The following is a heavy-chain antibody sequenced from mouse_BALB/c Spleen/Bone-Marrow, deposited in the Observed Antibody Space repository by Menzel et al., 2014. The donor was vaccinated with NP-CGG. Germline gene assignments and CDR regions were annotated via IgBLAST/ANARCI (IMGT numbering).Heavy chain of an antibody. Sequence: QVHVKQSGPGLVAPSQSLSITCTVSGFSLPSYGVHWVRQPPGKGLEWLGVIWAGGTTNYNSALMSRLSISKDNSKSQVFLKMNSLQTDDTAMYYCARGDYDYAMDYWGQGTSVTVSS. CDR2: IWAGGTT. D-gene: IGHD2-4*01. CDR3: ARGDYDYAMDY. J-gene: IGHJ4*01. CDR1: GFSLPSYG. V-gene: IGHV2-9*02.